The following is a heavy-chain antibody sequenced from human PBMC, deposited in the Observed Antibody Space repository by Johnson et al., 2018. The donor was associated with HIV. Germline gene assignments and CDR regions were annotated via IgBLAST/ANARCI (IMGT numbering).Heavy chain of an antibody. CDR1: GFTFSSYG. Sequence: VQLVESGGGVVQPGRSLRLSCAASGFTFSSYGMHWVRQAPGKGLEHVSVIYSDGTTYYADFVKGRFTISRDSSKDTLYLQMNSLRAEDMAVYYCARGTGGWPLFDIWGQGTMVTVSS. J-gene: IGHJ3*02. CDR2: IYSDGTT. V-gene: IGHV3-66*01. CDR3: ARGTGGWPLFDI. D-gene: IGHD6-19*01.